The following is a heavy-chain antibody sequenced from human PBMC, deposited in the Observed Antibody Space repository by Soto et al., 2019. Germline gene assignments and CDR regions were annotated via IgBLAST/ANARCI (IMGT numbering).Heavy chain of an antibody. CDR2: ISYDGSNK. V-gene: IGHV3-30-3*01. CDR3: ARDHGSSSWYNYYYYGMDV. D-gene: IGHD6-13*01. Sequence: HPVGSLRLSCAASGFTFSSYAMHWVRQAPGKGLEWVAVISYDGSNKYYADSVKGRFTISRDNSKSTLYLQMNSLRAEDTAVYYCARDHGSSSWYNYYYYGMDVWGQGTTVTVSS. J-gene: IGHJ6*02. CDR1: GFTFSSYA.